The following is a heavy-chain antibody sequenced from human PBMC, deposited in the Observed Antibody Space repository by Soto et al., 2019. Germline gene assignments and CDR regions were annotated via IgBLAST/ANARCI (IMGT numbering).Heavy chain of an antibody. Sequence: PSETLSLTCAVYGGSFSGYYWSWIRQPPGKGLEWIGEINHSGSTNYNPSLKSRVTISVDTSKNQFSLKLSSVTAADTAVYYCARGLGPSGGMDVWGQGTTVTVSS. CDR3: ARGLGPSGGMDV. CDR1: GGSFSGYY. J-gene: IGHJ6*02. CDR2: INHSGST. V-gene: IGHV4-34*01. D-gene: IGHD3-10*01.